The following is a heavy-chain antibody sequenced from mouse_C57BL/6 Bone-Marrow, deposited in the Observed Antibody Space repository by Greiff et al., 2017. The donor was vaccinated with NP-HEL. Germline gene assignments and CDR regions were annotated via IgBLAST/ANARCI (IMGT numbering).Heavy chain of an antibody. J-gene: IGHJ2*01. V-gene: IGHV14-4*01. CDR2: IDPENGVT. CDR3: TSVRQLRLPCYFDY. D-gene: IGHD3-2*02. Sequence: EVQLQQSGAELVRPGASVKLSCTASGFTIKDDYMHWVKQRPEQGLEWIGRIDPENGVTEYASKFQGKATITADTSSNTAYLQLSSLTSEDTAVYYGTSVRQLRLPCYFDYWGQGTTLTVSS. CDR1: GFTIKDDY.